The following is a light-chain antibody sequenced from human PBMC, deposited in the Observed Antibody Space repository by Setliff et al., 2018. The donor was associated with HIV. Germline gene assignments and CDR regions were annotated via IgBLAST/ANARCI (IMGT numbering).Light chain of an antibody. V-gene: IGLV2-14*01. J-gene: IGLJ1*01. CDR1: SSDVGGYNS. CDR2: EVT. Sequence: QSALTQPASVSGSPGQSITISCTGTSSDVGGYNSVSWFQQHPGKAPTLIIFEVTNRPSGVSNRFSGSKSGNTASLTISGLQAEDEADYYCLSYTSGNIYVFGTGTKVTVL. CDR3: LSYTSGNIYV.